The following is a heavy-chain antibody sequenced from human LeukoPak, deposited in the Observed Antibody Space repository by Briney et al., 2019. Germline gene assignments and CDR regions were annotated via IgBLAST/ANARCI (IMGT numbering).Heavy chain of an antibody. D-gene: IGHD3-10*01. CDR2: MDPNSGNT. CDR1: GYTFTSYD. J-gene: IGHJ4*02. V-gene: IGHV1-8*01. CDR3: ARGLLLWFGELKGFDY. Sequence: ASVKVSCKASGYTFTSYDINWVRQATGQGLEWMGWMDPNSGNTGYAQKFQGRVTMTRNTSISTAYMELSSLRSEDAAVYYCARGLLLWFGELKGFDYWGQGTLVTVSS.